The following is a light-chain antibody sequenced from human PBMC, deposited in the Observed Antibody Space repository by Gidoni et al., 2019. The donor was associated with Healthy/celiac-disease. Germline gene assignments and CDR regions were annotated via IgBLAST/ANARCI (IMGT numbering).Light chain of an antibody. CDR2: QDS. V-gene: IGLV3-1*01. CDR1: KLGDNY. Sequence: SYELTPPPSVSVSPGQTASITCSGDKLGDNYSCWYQQKPGQSPVLVIYQDSKRPSGIPERCSGSNSGNTATLTISGTQAMDEADYYCQAWDSSTGVFGGGTKLTVL. CDR3: QAWDSSTGV. J-gene: IGLJ2*01.